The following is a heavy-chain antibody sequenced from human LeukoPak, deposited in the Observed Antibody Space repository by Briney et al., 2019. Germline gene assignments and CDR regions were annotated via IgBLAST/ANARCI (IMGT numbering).Heavy chain of an antibody. CDR3: ARDKSTSSHFDY. CDR1: GGSITNTNY. D-gene: IGHD2-2*01. CDR2: VYHSGIT. V-gene: IGHV4-39*07. Sequence: SETLSLTCTVSGGSITNTNYWAWIRQPPGEGLEWIGSVYHSGITYYTPSLKSRVSISVDTSKNQFSLKLSSVTAADTAVYYRARDKSTSSHFDYWGQGTLVTVSS. J-gene: IGHJ4*02.